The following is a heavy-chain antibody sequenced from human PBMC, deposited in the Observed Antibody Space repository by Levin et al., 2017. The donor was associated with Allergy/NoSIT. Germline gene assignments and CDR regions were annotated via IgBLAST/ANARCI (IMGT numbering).Heavy chain of an antibody. J-gene: IGHJ4*02. CDR2: ISGSGGST. Sequence: GGSLRLSCAASGFTFSSYTMSWVRQAPGKGLEWVSGISGSGGSTYYADSVKGRFTISRDNSKNTLYLQMNSLRAEDTAVYYCAKAYYGSGSYPFDYWGQGTLVTVSS. CDR3: AKAYYGSGSYPFDY. CDR1: GFTFSSYT. V-gene: IGHV3-23*01. D-gene: IGHD3-10*01.